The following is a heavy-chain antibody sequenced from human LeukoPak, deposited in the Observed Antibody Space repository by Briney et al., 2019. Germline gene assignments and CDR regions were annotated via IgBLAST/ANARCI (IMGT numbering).Heavy chain of an antibody. CDR2: IISIFGIA. J-gene: IGHJ4*02. Sequence: SVKVSCKASGGTFSSYVISWVRQAPGQGLEWMGRIISIFGIANYAHKFQGRVTMTADNSTSTAYMELSSLRSENTAVYYCAGHIVVVPAASGVLDNWGQGTLATVSA. V-gene: IGHV1-69*04. CDR1: GGTFSSYV. CDR3: AGHIVVVPAASGVLDN. D-gene: IGHD2-2*01.